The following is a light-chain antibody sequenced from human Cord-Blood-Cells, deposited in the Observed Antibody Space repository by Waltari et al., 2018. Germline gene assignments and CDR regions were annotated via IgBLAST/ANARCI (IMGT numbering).Light chain of an antibody. CDR1: QRGLYSSNNKNY. J-gene: IGKJ2*03. CDR2: WAS. Sequence: DIVMTQSPDSLAVSLGERATINCKSSQRGLYSSNNKNYLAWYQKKPGQPPKLLIYWASTRESWVPDRFSCSGSGTDFTLTISSLQAEDVAVYYCQQYYSTPYSFGQGTKLEIK. V-gene: IGKV4-1*01. CDR3: QQYYSTPYS.